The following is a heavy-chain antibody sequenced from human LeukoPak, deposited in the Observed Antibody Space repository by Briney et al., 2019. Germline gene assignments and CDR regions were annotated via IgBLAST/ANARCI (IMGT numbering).Heavy chain of an antibody. CDR1: GSSLSYYA. Sequence: PGGSLRLPCAASGSSLSYYAMHWVRQAPGKGLEWVSVIWYDGSEKYYVDSVKGRFTISRDNSKNTLYLQMNSLRVEDTAVYYCARGTSGGPVAQLDHWGQGTLVTVAS. D-gene: IGHD2-15*01. J-gene: IGHJ4*02. CDR3: ARGTSGGPVAQLDH. CDR2: IWYDGSEK. V-gene: IGHV3-33*01.